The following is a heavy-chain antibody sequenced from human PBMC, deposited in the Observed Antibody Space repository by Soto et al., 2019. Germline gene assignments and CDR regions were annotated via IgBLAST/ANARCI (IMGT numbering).Heavy chain of an antibody. Sequence: ASVKVSCKTSGYTFTSYDINWVRQATGQGREWMGWMNPNSGTTGYAQKFQGRVTLTRDTSISTAYMELSGLRSEDTAVYYCARGPRNLGFDYWGQGTPVTVSS. D-gene: IGHD1-26*01. V-gene: IGHV1-8*01. CDR1: GYTFTSYD. CDR3: ARGPRNLGFDY. J-gene: IGHJ4*02. CDR2: MNPNSGTT.